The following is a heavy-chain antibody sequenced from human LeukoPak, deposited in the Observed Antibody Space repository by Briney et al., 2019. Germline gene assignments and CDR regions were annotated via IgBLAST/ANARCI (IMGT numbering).Heavy chain of an antibody. CDR3: AREVHSYGLDY. CDR2: IYYSGST. D-gene: IGHD5-18*01. CDR1: GGSISSYY. Sequence: SETLSLTCTVSGGSISSYYWSWIRQPPGKGLEWIGYIYYSGSTSYNPSLKSRVTISVDTSKNQFSLKLSSVTAADTAVYYCAREVHSYGLDYWGQGTLVTVSS. J-gene: IGHJ4*02. V-gene: IGHV4-59*01.